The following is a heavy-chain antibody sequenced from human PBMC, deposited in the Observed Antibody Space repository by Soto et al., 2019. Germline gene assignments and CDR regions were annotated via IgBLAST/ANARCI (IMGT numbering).Heavy chain of an antibody. D-gene: IGHD2-8*01. CDR1: GFTLSSYA. Sequence: QVQLVESGGGVVQPGRSLRLSCAASGFTLSSYAMHWVRQAPGKGLEWAAVISYDGSNTYNADSAKGRFTISRDNSKNTLYLQMNSLRAEDTAVYYCARDLGCTNGVCFPGQMDVWGQGTTVTVSS. V-gene: IGHV3-30-3*01. CDR2: ISYDGSNT. J-gene: IGHJ6*02. CDR3: ARDLGCTNGVCFPGQMDV.